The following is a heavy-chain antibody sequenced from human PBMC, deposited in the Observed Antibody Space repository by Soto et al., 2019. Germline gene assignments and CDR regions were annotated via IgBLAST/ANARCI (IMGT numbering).Heavy chain of an antibody. CDR3: ARAITIGWFDP. CDR2: INAGNGNT. Sequence: QVQLVQSGAEVKKPGASVKVSCKASGYTFTSYAMHWVRQDPGQRLEWMGWINAGNGNTKYSQKFQGRVTITRDTSASTAYMELSSLRSEDTAVYYCARAITIGWFDPWGQGTLVTVSS. J-gene: IGHJ5*02. CDR1: GYTFTSYA. D-gene: IGHD3-9*01. V-gene: IGHV1-3*01.